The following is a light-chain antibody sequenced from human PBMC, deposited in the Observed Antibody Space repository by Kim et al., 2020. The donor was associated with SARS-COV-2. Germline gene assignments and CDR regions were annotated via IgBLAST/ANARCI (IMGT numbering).Light chain of an antibody. CDR2: RTS. J-gene: IGKJ1*01. Sequence: EDVGARVTSTCRASHSVSGWLNWYQQKPGKAPHLLIYRTSTVQTGVPPRFSGGASGTDFTLTINTLQPEDFATYYCQQSYNFPRTFGQGTKVDIK. V-gene: IGKV1-39*01. CDR3: QQSYNFPRT. CDR1: HSVSGW.